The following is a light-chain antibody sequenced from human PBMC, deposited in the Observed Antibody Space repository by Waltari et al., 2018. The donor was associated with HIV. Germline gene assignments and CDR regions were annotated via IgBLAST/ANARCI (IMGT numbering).Light chain of an antibody. Sequence: QSVLTQPPSASGTPGQRVTISCSGSSSNYERNTFTWYQQFPGTTPKVVIYSSNQRPSGVPDRFSGARSGTSASLAISGLQSEDEAHYYCAAWDDSLDGYVFGPGTEVTVL. CDR2: SSN. CDR1: SSNYERNT. V-gene: IGLV1-44*01. CDR3: AAWDDSLDGYV. J-gene: IGLJ1*01.